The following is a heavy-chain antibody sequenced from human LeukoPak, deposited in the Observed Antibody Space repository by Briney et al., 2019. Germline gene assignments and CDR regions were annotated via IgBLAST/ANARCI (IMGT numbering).Heavy chain of an antibody. Sequence: GGSLRLSCAASGFTFSNFPMHWVRQAAGKGLEWVAVVSNDGNNKYYAASVWGRFTIFRDNTKYTLYLQIDSLRADDTAVYYCATENYDVLTGTPWNGMDFWGQGTTVIVSS. D-gene: IGHD3-9*01. CDR3: ATENYDVLTGTPWNGMDF. CDR2: VSNDGNNK. J-gene: IGHJ6*02. V-gene: IGHV3-30-3*01. CDR1: GFTFSNFP.